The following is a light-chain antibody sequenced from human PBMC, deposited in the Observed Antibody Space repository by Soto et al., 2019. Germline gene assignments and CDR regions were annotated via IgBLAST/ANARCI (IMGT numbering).Light chain of an antibody. Sequence: EIVLTQSPGTLSLSPGERATLSCRASQSFSSSSLAWYQQKPGQAPRLLIYGASSRATGIPDRFSGSGSGTDFTLTISRLEPEDFAVYYCQQRSNWPITFGQGTRLEIK. CDR3: QQRSNWPIT. V-gene: IGKV3D-20*02. CDR1: QSFSSSS. J-gene: IGKJ5*01. CDR2: GAS.